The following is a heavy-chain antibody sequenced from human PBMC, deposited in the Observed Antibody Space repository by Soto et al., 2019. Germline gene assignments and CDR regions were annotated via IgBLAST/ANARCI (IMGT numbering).Heavy chain of an antibody. V-gene: IGHV3-23*01. D-gene: IGHD1-7*01. Sequence: EVQLLESGGGSVQPGGSLRLSCAASGFTFSTYAMSWVRQGPGRGLEWVATISGSGGSAYYTDSVKGRFTISRDNFESTLYLQMNSLRAEDTAVYHCARESMGLTGTTSRFDYWGQGTLVTVSS. CDR2: ISGSGGSA. CDR1: GFTFSTYA. CDR3: ARESMGLTGTTSRFDY. J-gene: IGHJ4*02.